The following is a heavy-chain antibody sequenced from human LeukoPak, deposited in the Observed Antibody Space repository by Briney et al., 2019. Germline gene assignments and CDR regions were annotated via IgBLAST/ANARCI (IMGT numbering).Heavy chain of an antibody. Sequence: SVKVSCKASGGTFSSYAISWVRQAPGQGLEWMGRIIPILGIANYAQKFQGRVTITADKSTSTAYMELSSLRSEDTAVYYCAREGVRIAASGSEDYFDYWGQGTLVTVSS. CDR1: GGTFSSYA. V-gene: IGHV1-69*04. CDR2: IIPILGIA. J-gene: IGHJ4*02. CDR3: AREGVRIAASGSEDYFDY. D-gene: IGHD6-13*01.